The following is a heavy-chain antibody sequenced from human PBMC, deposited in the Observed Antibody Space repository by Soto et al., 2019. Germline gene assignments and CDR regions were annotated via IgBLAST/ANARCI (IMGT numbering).Heavy chain of an antibody. CDR3: AKEMGARKPFEY. Sequence: PGGSLRLSCAASGFTFSSYGMSWVRQAPGRGLEFISALSDSGGNTYYADSVKGRFTISRDNSKDTLYLQMNNLRVEDTALYYCAKEMGARKPFEYWGQGTLVTVSS. CDR2: LSDSGGNT. CDR1: GFTFSSYG. J-gene: IGHJ4*02. V-gene: IGHV3-23*01. D-gene: IGHD1-26*01.